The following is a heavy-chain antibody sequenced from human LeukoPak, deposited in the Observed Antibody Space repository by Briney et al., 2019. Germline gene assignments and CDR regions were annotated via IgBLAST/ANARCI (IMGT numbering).Heavy chain of an antibody. CDR3: AGYFCSGGSCYRYFDY. V-gene: IGHV3-23*01. D-gene: IGHD2-15*01. CDR2: ISGSGGGT. J-gene: IGHJ4*02. CDR1: GFTFSSYA. Sequence: GGSLRPSCAASGFTFSSYAMSWVRQPPGKGLEWVSTISGSGGGTYYADSVKGRFTISRDNSKNTLYLQMSSLRPEDTAVYYCAGYFCSGGSCYRYFDYWGQGTLVTVSS.